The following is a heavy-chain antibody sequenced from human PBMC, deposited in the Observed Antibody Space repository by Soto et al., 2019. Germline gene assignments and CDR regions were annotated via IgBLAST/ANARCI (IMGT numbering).Heavy chain of an antibody. Sequence: QVQLVQSGAAVKKPGSSVKVSCKASGGTFSSYAISWVRQAPGQGLEWMGGIIPIFGTANYAQQFQGRVTITADKSTSTAYRELSSLRSEDTAVYYCARWPLNEGYYYYGMDVWGQGTTVTVSS. CDR2: IIPIFGTA. CDR1: GGTFSSYA. J-gene: IGHJ6*02. V-gene: IGHV1-69*06. D-gene: IGHD2-8*01. CDR3: ARWPLNEGYYYYGMDV.